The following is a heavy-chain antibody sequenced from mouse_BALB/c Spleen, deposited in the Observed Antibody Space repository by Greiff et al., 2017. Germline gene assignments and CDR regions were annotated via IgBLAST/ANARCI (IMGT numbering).Heavy chain of an antibody. CDR3: ARWDDGYYFDY. V-gene: IGHV1-87*01. Sequence: QVQLQQSGAELARPGASVKLSCKASGYTFTSYWMQWVNQRPGQGLEWIGVIYPGDGDIRYTQKFKGKTTLTADKSSSTAYMQLSIWASEDSAVYYCARWDDGYYFDYWGQGTTLTVSS. J-gene: IGHJ2*01. D-gene: IGHD2-3*01. CDR1: GYTFTSYW. CDR2: IYPGDGDI.